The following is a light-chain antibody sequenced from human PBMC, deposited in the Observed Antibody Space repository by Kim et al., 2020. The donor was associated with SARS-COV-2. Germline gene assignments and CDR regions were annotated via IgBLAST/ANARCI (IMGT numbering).Light chain of an antibody. J-gene: IGLJ2*01. V-gene: IGLV2-18*02. CDR1: RSDGVGNYDG. CDR2: DVS. Sequence: SLPVACTGARSDGVGNYDGGSWYRQSPGTAPKLIIYDVSNRPSGVPDRYSGSKSGNTASLTNSGLQAEDEADYYCSSYTRNANKVLFGGGTKLTVL. CDR3: SSYTRNANKVL.